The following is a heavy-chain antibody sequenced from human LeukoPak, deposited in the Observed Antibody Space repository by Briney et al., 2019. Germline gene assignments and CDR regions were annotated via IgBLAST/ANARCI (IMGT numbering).Heavy chain of an antibody. D-gene: IGHD6-6*01. CDR3: ARRGAAHDFDY. CDR2: ITSTGGYT. Sequence: PGGSLRLSCAASGFTFSSYAMSWVRQAPGKGLDWVSDITSTGGYTTYADSVKGRFTISRDNSMNTLFLQMNNLRLEDTAVYYCARRGAAHDFDYWGQGTLATVSS. CDR1: GFTFSSYA. J-gene: IGHJ4*02. V-gene: IGHV3-23*01.